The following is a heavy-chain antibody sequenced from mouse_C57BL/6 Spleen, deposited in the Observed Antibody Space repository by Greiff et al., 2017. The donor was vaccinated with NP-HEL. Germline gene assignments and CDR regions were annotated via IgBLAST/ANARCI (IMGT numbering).Heavy chain of an antibody. CDR1: GFTFSSYA. D-gene: IGHD1-1*01. CDR2: ISDGGSYT. CDR3: AREDYYGSSRYFDV. J-gene: IGHJ1*03. Sequence: EVQLVESGGGLVKPGGSLKLSCAASGFTFSSYAMSWVRQTPEKRLEWVATISDGGSYTYYPDNVKGRFTISRDNAKNNLYLQMSHLKSEDTAMYYCAREDYYGSSRYFDVWGTGTTVTVSS. V-gene: IGHV5-4*01.